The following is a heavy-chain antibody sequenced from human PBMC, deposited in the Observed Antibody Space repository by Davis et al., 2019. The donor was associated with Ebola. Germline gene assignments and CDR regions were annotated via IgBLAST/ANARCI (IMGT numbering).Heavy chain of an antibody. CDR2: IWYDGSNT. V-gene: IGHV3-30*04. CDR1: GFTFGDYA. CDR3: ARGRYSSSSEYWFDP. Sequence: GESLKISCTASGFTFGDYAMSWVRQAPGKGLEWVAVIWYDGSNTYYADSVKGRFTISRDNSKNTLYLQMNSLRAEDTAVYYCARGRYSSSSEYWFDPWGQGTLVTVSS. D-gene: IGHD6-6*01. J-gene: IGHJ5*02.